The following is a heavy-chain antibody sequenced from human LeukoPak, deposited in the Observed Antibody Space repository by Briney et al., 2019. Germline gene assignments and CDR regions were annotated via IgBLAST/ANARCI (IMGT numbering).Heavy chain of an antibody. CDR3: ARGWSASANDY. CDR1: GCSFSDCY. Sequence: GGSLSLSCAASGCSFSDCYMCWIRQPPGKGQGLVSYVSSCCSTISYADSVHGRFTISRDNAKNSLYLQMNSLSAEDTAVYYCARGWSASANDYWGQGTLVTVPP. J-gene: IGHJ4*02. V-gene: IGHV3-11*04. D-gene: IGHD2-15*01. CDR2: VSSCCSTI.